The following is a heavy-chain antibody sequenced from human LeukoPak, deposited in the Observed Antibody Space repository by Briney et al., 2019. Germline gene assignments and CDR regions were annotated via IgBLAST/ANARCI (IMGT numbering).Heavy chain of an antibody. CDR2: ISPSGNYM. V-gene: IGHV3-21*01. J-gene: IGHJ4*02. CDR1: GFTFSSHS. CDR3: ARDLSSSTSCYSY. D-gene: IGHD2-2*01. Sequence: KPGGSLRLSCAASGFTFSSHSMNWVRQAPGKGLEWVSSISPSGNYMYYADSVEGRFTISRDNAKNSLYLQMNSLRAEDTAVYYCARDLSSSTSCYSYWGQGTLVTVSS.